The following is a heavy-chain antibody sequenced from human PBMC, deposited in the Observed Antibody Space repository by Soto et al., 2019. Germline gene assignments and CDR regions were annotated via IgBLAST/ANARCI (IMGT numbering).Heavy chain of an antibody. D-gene: IGHD2-21*01. CDR3: ARDPAYCGGAGQAQTGYYYGMDV. J-gene: IGHJ6*02. CDR2: IIPIFGTA. Sequence: QVQLVQSGAEVKKPGSSVKVSCKASGGTFSSYAISWVRQAPGQGLEWMGGIIPIFGTANYAQKFQGRVTITADESTSTAYMELSSMRSEDTAVYYCARDPAYCGGAGQAQTGYYYGMDVWGQGTTVTVSS. CDR1: GGTFSSYA. V-gene: IGHV1-69*12.